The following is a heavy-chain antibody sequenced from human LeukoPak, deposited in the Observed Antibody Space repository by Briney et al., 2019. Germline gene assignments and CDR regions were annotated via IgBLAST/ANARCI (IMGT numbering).Heavy chain of an antibody. J-gene: IGHJ6*04. D-gene: IGHD3-10*02. CDR2: ISNSGSTI. CDR3: AELGITMIGGV. V-gene: IGHV3-48*03. CDR1: GFTFSSYA. Sequence: GGSLRLSCSASGFTFSSYAMHWVRQAPGKGLEWVSYISNSGSTIYYADSVKGRFTISRDNAKNSLYLQMNSLRAEDTAVYYCAELGITMIGGVWGKGTTVTISS.